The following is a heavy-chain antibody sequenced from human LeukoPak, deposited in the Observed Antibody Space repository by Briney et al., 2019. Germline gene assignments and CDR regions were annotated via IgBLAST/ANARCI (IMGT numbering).Heavy chain of an antibody. CDR2: ISSTSNTI. CDR1: GFTFSFYA. J-gene: IGHJ5*02. Sequence: GGSLRLSCAASGFTFSFYAMSWVRQAPGKGLEWVSYISSTSNTIYYADSVKGRFTISRDNAKNSLYLQMNSLRDEDTAVYYCARDPGDYYDSSGYYPSMDPWGQGALVTVSS. CDR3: ARDPGDYYDSSGYYPSMDP. D-gene: IGHD3-22*01. V-gene: IGHV3-48*02.